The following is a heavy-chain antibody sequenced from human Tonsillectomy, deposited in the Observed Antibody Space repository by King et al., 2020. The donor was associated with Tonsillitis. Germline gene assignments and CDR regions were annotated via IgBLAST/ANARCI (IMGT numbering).Heavy chain of an antibody. Sequence: VQLVESGGGVVQPGRSLRLSGAASGFTFSSYGMHCVRQAPGKGLEWVAVISYDGSNKYYADSVKGRFTISRDNSKNTLYLQRNSLRAEDTAVYYCAKDHPVAAAGTGYYYGMDVWGQGTTVTVSS. CDR1: GFTFSSYG. J-gene: IGHJ6*02. CDR3: AKDHPVAAAGTGYYYGMDV. V-gene: IGHV3-30*18. CDR2: ISYDGSNK. D-gene: IGHD6-13*01.